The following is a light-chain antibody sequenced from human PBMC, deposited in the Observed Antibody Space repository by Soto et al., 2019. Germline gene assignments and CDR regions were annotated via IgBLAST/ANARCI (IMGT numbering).Light chain of an antibody. CDR1: QSVRSN. Sequence: EVELTQSPDILSVSPGETATLSCRASQSVRSNLAWYQQKPGQAPRLLIYGASTRATGIPARFSGSWSGREFTLTISSLQSEDFGLYYCEQDNIWPPLTFGGGTKVEIK. CDR2: GAS. J-gene: IGKJ4*01. V-gene: IGKV3-15*01. CDR3: EQDNIWPPLT.